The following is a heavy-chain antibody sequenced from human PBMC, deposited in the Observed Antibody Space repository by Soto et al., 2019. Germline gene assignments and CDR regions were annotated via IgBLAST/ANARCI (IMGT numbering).Heavy chain of an antibody. CDR2: ISSSSGYI. Sequence: GVSLKLPYLTSGSTFRIYAMNGVRQAPGKGLEWVSSISSSSGYIYYADSMKGRFTISRDNAKNSLYLQMDSLRAEDTAVYYCARPRPGIAAFWGQGT. J-gene: IGHJ4*02. D-gene: IGHD6-13*01. CDR1: GSTFRIYA. V-gene: IGHV3-21*01. CDR3: ARPRPGIAAF.